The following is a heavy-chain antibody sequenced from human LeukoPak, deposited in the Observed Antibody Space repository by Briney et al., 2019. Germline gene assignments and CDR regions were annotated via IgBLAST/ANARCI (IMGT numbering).Heavy chain of an antibody. J-gene: IGHJ5*02. Sequence: SETLSLTCTVSGGSISSSSYYWGWIRQPPGKGLEWIGSIYYSGSTYYNPSLKSRVTISVDTSKNQFSLKLSSVTAADTAVYYCARDWFQQWHLNWFDPWGQGTLVTVSS. CDR1: GGSISSSSYY. V-gene: IGHV4-39*07. CDR2: IYYSGST. CDR3: ARDWFQQWHLNWFDP. D-gene: IGHD6-19*01.